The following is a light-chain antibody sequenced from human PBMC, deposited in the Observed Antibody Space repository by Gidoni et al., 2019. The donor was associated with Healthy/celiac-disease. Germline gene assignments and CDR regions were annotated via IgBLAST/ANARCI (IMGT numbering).Light chain of an antibody. CDR3: QQFNSYIQFT. CDR1: QDISRY. V-gene: IGKV1-9*01. J-gene: IGKJ3*01. CDR2: TAS. Sequence: DIQLTQSPSFLSASVGDRVTITCRASQDISRYLAWYQQKPGKAPKLLIHTASTLQSGVPSRFSGSGSGTEFTLTISSLQPEDFATYYCQQFNSYIQFTFGPXTKVDIK.